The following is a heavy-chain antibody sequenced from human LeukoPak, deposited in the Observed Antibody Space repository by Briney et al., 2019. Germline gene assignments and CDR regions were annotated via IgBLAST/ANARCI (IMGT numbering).Heavy chain of an antibody. D-gene: IGHD4-23*01. CDR3: AGTVGGFDY. CDR2: IYASGST. Sequence: SETLSLTCTVSGGSIKSDYWSCIRQPAGKGLEWIGRIYASGSTNYNPSLKSRVTMSVDTSKNQFSLNLTPVTAADTAVYYSAGTVGGFDYWGQGTLVTVSS. CDR1: GGSIKSDY. V-gene: IGHV4-4*07. J-gene: IGHJ4*02.